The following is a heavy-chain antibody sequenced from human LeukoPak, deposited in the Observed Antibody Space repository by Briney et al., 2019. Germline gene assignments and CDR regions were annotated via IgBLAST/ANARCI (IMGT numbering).Heavy chain of an antibody. CDR2: IRFDGSNK. Sequence: PGGSLRLSCAASGFTFSNYGMHWVRQAPGKGLEWVAFIRFDGSNKYYVDSVKGRFTISRDNSKNTLYLQMNSLRAEDTAVYYCARSPPLRRYFDCWGQGTLVTVSS. J-gene: IGHJ4*02. V-gene: IGHV3-30*02. CDR3: ARSPPLRRYFDC. CDR1: GFTFSNYG. D-gene: IGHD3-9*01.